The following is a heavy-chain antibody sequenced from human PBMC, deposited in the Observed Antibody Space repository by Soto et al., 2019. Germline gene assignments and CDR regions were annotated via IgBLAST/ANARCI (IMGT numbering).Heavy chain of an antibody. CDR2: IKDDGSEK. V-gene: IGHV3-7*05. Sequence: EVQLVESGGGLVQPGGSLRLSCLASEFTFNTYWMNWVRQAPGRGLEWVANIKDDGSEKNYVDSVKGRFTISRDNAKNFLYLQMNRLRGEDTAVYFCARDWGTPGRGSAVGYYYHYGMDVWGQGTTVTVSS. CDR3: ARDWGTPGRGSAVGYYYHYGMDV. J-gene: IGHJ6*02. CDR1: EFTFNTYW. D-gene: IGHD6-19*01.